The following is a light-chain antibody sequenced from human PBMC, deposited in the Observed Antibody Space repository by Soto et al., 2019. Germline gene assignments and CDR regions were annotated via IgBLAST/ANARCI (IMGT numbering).Light chain of an antibody. CDR3: QQSYTTPLT. CDR2: TES. V-gene: IGKV1-39*01. CDR1: QSINTN. J-gene: IGKJ5*01. Sequence: DIQLTQSPSSLSASVGDRFALACRASQSINTNLNWYQQKPGSPTKLLIHTESTLQSGVPSRFSGSGSGTDFTLTITTLQPEDFATYYCQQSYTTPLTFGPVTRLAIK.